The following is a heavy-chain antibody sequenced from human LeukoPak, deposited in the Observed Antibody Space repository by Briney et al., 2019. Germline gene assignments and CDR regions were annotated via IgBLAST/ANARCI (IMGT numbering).Heavy chain of an antibody. J-gene: IGHJ4*02. CDR3: AKGLHGFSFSFDY. Sequence: PGGSLRLSCAASGFTFGDYSMHWVRQTPGKGLEWVSLINGDALTAHYGDSVRGRFTISRNNSKNSLYLQMNGLRTEDTAFYYCAKGLHGFSFSFDYWGRGTLVTVSS. CDR1: GFTFGDYS. V-gene: IGHV3-43*02. CDR2: INGDALTA. D-gene: IGHD5-24*01.